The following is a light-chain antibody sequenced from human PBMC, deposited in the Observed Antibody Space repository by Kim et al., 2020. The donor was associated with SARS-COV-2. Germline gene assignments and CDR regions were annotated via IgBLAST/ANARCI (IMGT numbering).Light chain of an antibody. J-gene: IGLJ3*02. V-gene: IGLV2-14*03. Sequence: GQSITISCTGTSNDVGGYNYVSWYQQHPGKAPKLMIYDVSIRPSGVSDRFSGSKSGNTASLTISGLQAEDEADYYCISYTSTITWVFGGGTQLTV. CDR3: ISYTSTITWV. CDR2: DVS. CDR1: SNDVGGYNY.